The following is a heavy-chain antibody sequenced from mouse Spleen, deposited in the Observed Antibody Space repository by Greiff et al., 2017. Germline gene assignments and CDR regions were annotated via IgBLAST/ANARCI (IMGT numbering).Heavy chain of an antibody. D-gene: IGHD4-1*01. CDR1: GYTFTSYW. J-gene: IGHJ2*01. CDR2: IDPSDSYT. V-gene: IGHV1-50*01. Sequence: QVQLQQPGAELVKPGASVKLSCKASGYTFTSYWMQWVKQRPGQGLEWIGEIDPSDSYTNYNQKFKGKATLTVDTSSSTAYMQLSSLTSEDSAVYYCARNLGPWDYWGQGTTLTVSS. CDR3: ARNLGPWDY.